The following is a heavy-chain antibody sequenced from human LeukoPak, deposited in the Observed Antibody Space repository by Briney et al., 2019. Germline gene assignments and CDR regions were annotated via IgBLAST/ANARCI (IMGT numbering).Heavy chain of an antibody. CDR1: GFIFSNCW. J-gene: IGHJ4*02. Sequence: GGSLRLSCETSGFIFSNCWMTWVRQTPGKGLEWVSIISIGSIIHYADSVKGRFTISRDNAKNSLYLQMNSLRVEDTAVYYCVRGSQWELLGSCDYWGQGTLVTVSS. CDR2: ISIGSII. D-gene: IGHD1-26*01. V-gene: IGHV3-69-1*01. CDR3: VRGSQWELLGSCDY.